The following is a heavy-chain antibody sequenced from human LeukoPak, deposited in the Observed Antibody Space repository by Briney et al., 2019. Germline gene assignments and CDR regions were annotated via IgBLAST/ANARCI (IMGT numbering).Heavy chain of an antibody. CDR3: AKKPPGGL. CDR1: GFTFNNYA. D-gene: IGHD1-14*01. CDR2: ISANGVGT. V-gene: IGHV3-23*01. Sequence: GGSLRLSCAASGFTFNNYAMSWVRQAPGKGLEWVSSISANGVGTYYADSVKGRFTISRDNSKNTLYLQMNSLRAEDTAIYYCAKKPPGGLWGQGTLVTVSS. J-gene: IGHJ4*02.